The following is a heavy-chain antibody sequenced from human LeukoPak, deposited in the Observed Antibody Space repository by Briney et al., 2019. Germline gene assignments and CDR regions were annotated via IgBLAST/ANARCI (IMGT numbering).Heavy chain of an antibody. V-gene: IGHV3-21*01. CDR3: ARRGYYDYSGFDY. CDR1: GFTFSDFA. Sequence: PGGSLRLSCAASGFTFSDFAMSWVRQAPGKGLEWVSSIDGSSSDIYYADSVKGRFTISRDNSKNSLYLQMKSLRAEDTALYYCARRGYYDYSGFDYWGQGTLVTVSS. D-gene: IGHD3-22*01. J-gene: IGHJ4*02. CDR2: IDGSSSDI.